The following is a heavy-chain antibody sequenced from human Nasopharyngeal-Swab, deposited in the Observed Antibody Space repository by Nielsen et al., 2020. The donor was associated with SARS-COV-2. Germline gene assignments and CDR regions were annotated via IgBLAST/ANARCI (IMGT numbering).Heavy chain of an antibody. V-gene: IGHV4-4*02. CDR3: ACRIGIPPV. J-gene: IGHJ3*01. D-gene: IGHD1-26*01. CDR2: THHTGGT. Sequence: SETLSLTCAVSGVPMSSNTWWTWVRQAPGKGLEWIGDTHHTGGTNYNPSLKSRVSISVDNSKNQLSLTLSSVTAADTAMYYCACRIGIPPVWGPGTMVTVSS. CDR1: GVPMSSNTW.